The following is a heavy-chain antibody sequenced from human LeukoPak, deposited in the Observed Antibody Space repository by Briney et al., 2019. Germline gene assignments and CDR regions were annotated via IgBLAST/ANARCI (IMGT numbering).Heavy chain of an antibody. CDR1: GYTFTSYG. J-gene: IGHJ6*03. CDR2: ISAYNGNT. Sequence: ASVKVSCXASGYTFTSYGISWVRQAPGQGLEWMGWISAYNGNTNYAQKLQGRVTMTTDTSTSTAYMELRSLRSDDTAVYYCARGGSGYDLYYYYYMDVWGKGTTVTVSS. D-gene: IGHD5-12*01. V-gene: IGHV1-18*01. CDR3: ARGGSGYDLYYYYYMDV.